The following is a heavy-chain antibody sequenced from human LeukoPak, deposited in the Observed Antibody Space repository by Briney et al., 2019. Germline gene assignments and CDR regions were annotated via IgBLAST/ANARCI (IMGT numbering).Heavy chain of an antibody. Sequence: SETLSLTCTVSGGSISSSNYYWGWLRQPPGRGLEWIGTIYYSGTTYYNPSLESRVSISEDTSKNQFSLRLRSVTAADTAVYYCARQMSDYYYYYMDVWGKGTTVTVS. CDR1: GGSISSSNYY. V-gene: IGHV4-39*01. CDR3: ARQMSDYYYYYMDV. CDR2: IYYSGTT. J-gene: IGHJ6*03.